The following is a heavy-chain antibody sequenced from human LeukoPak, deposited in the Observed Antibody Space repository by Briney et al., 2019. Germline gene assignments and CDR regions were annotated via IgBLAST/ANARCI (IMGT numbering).Heavy chain of an antibody. Sequence: GGSLRLSCAASGFTFSDYSMNWVRQAPGKGLEWVANIKQDGSEKSYVDSVKGRFTISRDNAKTSLYLQMNSLRAEDTAVYYCAKSGNGFASWGQGALVTVSS. CDR1: GFTFSDYS. CDR2: IKQDGSEK. V-gene: IGHV3-7*01. J-gene: IGHJ4*02. CDR3: AKSGNGFAS. D-gene: IGHD2-8*01.